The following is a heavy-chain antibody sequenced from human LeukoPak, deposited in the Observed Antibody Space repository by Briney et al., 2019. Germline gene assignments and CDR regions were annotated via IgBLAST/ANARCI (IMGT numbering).Heavy chain of an antibody. J-gene: IGHJ3*02. CDR3: ARDRVSLYYYGSGHGALDI. CDR1: GFVFSTYW. V-gene: IGHV3-7*01. CDR2: IKQDASEK. D-gene: IGHD3-10*01. Sequence: GGSLRLSCAGSGFVFSTYWMSWVRQAPGKGLEWVANIKQDASEKYYVDSVKGRFTISRDNAKNSLYLQINSLRVEDTAVYYCARDRVSLYYYGSGHGALDIWGQGTMVTVSS.